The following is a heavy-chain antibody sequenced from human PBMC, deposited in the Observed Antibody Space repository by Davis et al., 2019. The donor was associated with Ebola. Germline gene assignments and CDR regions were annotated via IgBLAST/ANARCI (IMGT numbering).Heavy chain of an antibody. CDR3: AKAPVRFLEWFTTDY. Sequence: GESLKISCAASEFTFSGDAMSWVRQAPGKGLEWVSAISGSGGSTYYAGSVKGRFTISRDNSRNTLYLQMNSLRAEETAVYYCAKAPVRFLEWFTTDYWGKGTLVTVSS. V-gene: IGHV3-23*01. D-gene: IGHD3-3*01. CDR2: ISGSGGST. CDR1: EFTFSGDA. J-gene: IGHJ4*02.